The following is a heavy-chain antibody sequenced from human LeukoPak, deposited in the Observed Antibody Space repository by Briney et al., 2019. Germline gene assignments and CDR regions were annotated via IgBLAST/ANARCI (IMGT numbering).Heavy chain of an antibody. Sequence: SETLSLTCTVSGGSISSGSYYWSWIRQPPGKGLEWIGYIYYSGSTNYNPSLKSRVTISVDTSKNQFSLKLSSVTAADTAVYYCARGPRDGYQTDFDYWGQGTLVTVSS. D-gene: IGHD5-24*01. V-gene: IGHV4-61*01. J-gene: IGHJ4*02. CDR2: IYYSGST. CDR1: GGSISSGSYY. CDR3: ARGPRDGYQTDFDY.